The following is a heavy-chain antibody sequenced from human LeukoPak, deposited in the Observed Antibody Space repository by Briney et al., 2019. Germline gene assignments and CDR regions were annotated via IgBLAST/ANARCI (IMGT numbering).Heavy chain of an antibody. CDR2: ISAYNGNT. J-gene: IGHJ6*02. Sequence: ASVKVSCKASGYTFTSYGISWVRQAPGQGLEWMGWISAYNGNTNYAQELQGRVTMTTDTSTSTAYMELRSLRSDDTAVYYCAREGIVVVVAATPDYYYYYGMDVWGQGTTVTVSS. CDR1: GYTFTSYG. V-gene: IGHV1-18*01. D-gene: IGHD2-15*01. CDR3: AREGIVVVVAATPDYYYYYGMDV.